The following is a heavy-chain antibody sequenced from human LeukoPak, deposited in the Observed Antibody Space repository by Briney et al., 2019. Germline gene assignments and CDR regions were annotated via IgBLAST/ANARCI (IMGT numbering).Heavy chain of an antibody. Sequence: GGSLRLSCAASGLTFSSQVMSWVRQTPGKGLEWISTISGSGDSTYYADSVKGRFTISRDNSKNTLYLQMNSLRAEDTAVYYCAKDGGSIVVTYDYWGQGTLVTVSS. V-gene: IGHV3-23*01. CDR2: ISGSGDST. CDR3: AKDGGSIVVTYDY. CDR1: GLTFSSQV. D-gene: IGHD4-23*01. J-gene: IGHJ4*02.